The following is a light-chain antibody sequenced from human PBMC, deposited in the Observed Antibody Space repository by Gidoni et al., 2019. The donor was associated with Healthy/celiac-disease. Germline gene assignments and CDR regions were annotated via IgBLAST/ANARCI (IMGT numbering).Light chain of an antibody. J-gene: IGKJ4*01. CDR1: QSVLYSSNNKNY. Sequence: DIVMTQPPDSLAVSLGERATINCKSSQSVLYSSNNKNYLAWYQQKPGQPPKLLIYWASTRESGVPDRFSGSGSGTDFTLTISSLQAEDVAVYYCQQYYSTPLTFXGXTKVEIK. CDR2: WAS. V-gene: IGKV4-1*01. CDR3: QQYYSTPLT.